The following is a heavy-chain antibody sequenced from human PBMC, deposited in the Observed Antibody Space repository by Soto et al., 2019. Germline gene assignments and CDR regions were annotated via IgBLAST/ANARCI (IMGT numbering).Heavy chain of an antibody. CDR3: ARRSSGWSDY. V-gene: IGHV1-2*02. CDR2: INPNSGGT. D-gene: IGHD6-19*01. Sequence: QVQLVQSGAEVKKPGASVKVSCKASGYTFSDYYMHWVRQAPGQGLEWMGWINPNSGGTNYAQKFQGRVTMTRDTSSRTAYMELTSLTSDDTAMYYCARRSSGWSDYWGQGTLVTVSS. J-gene: IGHJ4*02. CDR1: GYTFSDYY.